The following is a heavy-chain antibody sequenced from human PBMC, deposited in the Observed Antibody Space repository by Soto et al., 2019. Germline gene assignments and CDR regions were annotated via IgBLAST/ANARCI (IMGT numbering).Heavy chain of an antibody. J-gene: IGHJ5*02. CDR2: IYYSGST. CDR1: GGSISSSSYY. D-gene: IGHD3-3*01. Sequence: SDTLSLTCTVSGGSISSSSYYWGWIRQPPGKGLEWIGSIYYSGSTYYNPSLKSRVTISVDTSKNQSSLKLSSVTAADTAVYYCARGGTIFGVVTNSHNWFDPWGQGTQVTVSS. CDR3: ARGGTIFGVVTNSHNWFDP. V-gene: IGHV4-39*01.